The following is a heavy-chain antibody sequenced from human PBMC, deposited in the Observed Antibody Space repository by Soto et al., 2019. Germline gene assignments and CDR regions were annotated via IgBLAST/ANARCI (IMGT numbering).Heavy chain of an antibody. CDR1: GGSISNRGYS. D-gene: IGHD2-8*02. CDR3: ARDKITGLFDY. J-gene: IGHJ4*02. CDR2: INHSGST. Sequence: SETLPLTCAVSGGSISNRGYSWSWIRQPPGTGLEWIGEINHSGSTNYNPSLKSRVTISVDTSKNQFSLKLTSVTAADTAVYYCARDKITGLFDYWGQGTLVTVSS. V-gene: IGHV4-34*01.